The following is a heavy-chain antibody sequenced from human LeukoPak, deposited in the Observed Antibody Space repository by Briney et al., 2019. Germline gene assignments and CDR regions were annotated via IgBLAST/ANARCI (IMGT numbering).Heavy chain of an antibody. CDR3: ARGGEGSSWIYYYYMDV. J-gene: IGHJ6*03. CDR2: INWNGGST. CDR1: GFTFDDYG. V-gene: IGHV3-20*04. D-gene: IGHD6-13*01. Sequence: RSGGSLRLSCAASGFTFDDYGMSWVRQAPGKGLEWVSGINWNGGSTGYADSVKGRFTISRDNAKNSLYLQMNSLRAEDTALYYCARGGEGSSWIYYYYMDVWGKGTTVTVSS.